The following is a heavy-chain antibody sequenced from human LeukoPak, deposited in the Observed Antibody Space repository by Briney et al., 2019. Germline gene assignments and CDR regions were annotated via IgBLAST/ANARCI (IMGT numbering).Heavy chain of an antibody. J-gene: IGHJ4*02. CDR2: IYSDGSL. V-gene: IGHV3-66*04. CDR1: GFTVSSSY. D-gene: IGHD1-14*01. Sequence: GGSLRLSCAASGFTVSSSYMSWVRQAPGKGLEWVSVIYSDGSLYYADSLRGRLTISRDNSKNTLYLEMHSLGVEDTAVYYCARHRYISTRDFEYWGQGTLVTVSS. CDR3: ARHRYISTRDFEY.